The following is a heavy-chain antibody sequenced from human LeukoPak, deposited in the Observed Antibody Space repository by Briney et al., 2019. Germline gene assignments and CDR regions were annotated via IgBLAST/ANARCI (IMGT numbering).Heavy chain of an antibody. Sequence: ASVKVSCKAFGYTFTNYGITWVRPVPGQGLAWMGWSSSYNGKTNYVKKFQGRVAMTADASTDTAYMELRSLRSDDMAVYYCARGPPRSATIWAFDIWGQGTMVTVSS. CDR1: GYTFTNYG. J-gene: IGHJ3*02. CDR3: ARGPPRSATIWAFDI. CDR2: SSSYNGKT. V-gene: IGHV1-18*03. D-gene: IGHD2-21*01.